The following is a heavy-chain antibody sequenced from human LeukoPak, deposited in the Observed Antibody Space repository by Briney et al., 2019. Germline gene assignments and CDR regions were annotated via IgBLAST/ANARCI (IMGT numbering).Heavy chain of an antibody. CDR2: TIPIFGTA. Sequence: GASVKVSCKASGGTFSSCAISWVRQAPGQWLELMGGTIPIFGTANYAQKFQGRVTITADESTSTAYMELSSLRSEDTAVYYCATPKTRNGIAARPSIFDYWGQGTLVTVSS. J-gene: IGHJ4*02. D-gene: IGHD6-6*01. CDR3: ATPKTRNGIAARPSIFDY. V-gene: IGHV1-69*13. CDR1: GGTFSSCA.